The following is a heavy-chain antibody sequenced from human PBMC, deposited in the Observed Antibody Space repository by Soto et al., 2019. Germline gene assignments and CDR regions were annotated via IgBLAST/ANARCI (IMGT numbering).Heavy chain of an antibody. CDR1: RFTFSTYW. Sequence: PGGSLRLSCAASRFTFSTYWTTWVRQAPGKGLEWVANINKDGGEKYYMDSVRGRFTISRDNAKNSLYLQMTSLRVEDTAVYYCSGGHALDVWGQGTTVTVSS. CDR2: INKDGGEK. CDR3: SGGHALDV. J-gene: IGHJ6*02. V-gene: IGHV3-7*01.